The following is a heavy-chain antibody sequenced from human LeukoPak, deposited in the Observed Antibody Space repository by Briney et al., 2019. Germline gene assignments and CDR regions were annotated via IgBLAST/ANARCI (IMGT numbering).Heavy chain of an antibody. CDR1: GGSFSGYY. D-gene: IGHD3-22*01. CDR2: INHSGST. Sequence: SETLSLTCAVYGGSFSGYYWSWIRQPPGKGLDWIGEINHSGSTNYNPSLKSRVTISVDTSKNQFSLKLSSVTAADTAVYYCARLLGGAYYYDSSGYSWFDPWGQGTLVTVSS. V-gene: IGHV4-34*01. CDR3: ARLLGGAYYYDSSGYSWFDP. J-gene: IGHJ5*02.